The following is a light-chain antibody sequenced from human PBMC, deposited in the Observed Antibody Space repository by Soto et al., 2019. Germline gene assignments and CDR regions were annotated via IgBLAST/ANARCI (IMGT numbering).Light chain of an antibody. J-gene: IGKJ1*01. Sequence: DIQMTQSPSTLSAFVGDRVTITCRASQSVSSWLAWYQQKPGKAPKLLIFKASSLDSGVPSRFSGSGSGTEFTFTISSLLPDDLATYFCQQYKSYPWTFGQGTKVEIK. CDR2: KAS. V-gene: IGKV1-5*03. CDR1: QSVSSW. CDR3: QQYKSYPWT.